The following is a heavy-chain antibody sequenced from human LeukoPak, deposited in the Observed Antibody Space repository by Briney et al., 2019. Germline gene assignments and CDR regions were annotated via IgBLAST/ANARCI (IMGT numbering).Heavy chain of an antibody. Sequence: SETLSLTCTVSGGSISSYYWSWIRQPPGKGLEWIGYIYYSGSTNYNPSLKSRVTISVDTSKNQFSLKLSSVTAADTAVYYCARDRGGSHSNWFDPWGQGTLVTVSS. CDR3: ARDRGGSHSNWFDP. D-gene: IGHD1-26*01. J-gene: IGHJ5*02. CDR2: IYYSGST. V-gene: IGHV4-59*01. CDR1: GGSISSYY.